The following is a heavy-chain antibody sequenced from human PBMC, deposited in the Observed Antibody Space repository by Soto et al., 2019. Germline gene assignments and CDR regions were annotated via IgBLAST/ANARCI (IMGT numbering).Heavy chain of an antibody. J-gene: IGHJ6*02. D-gene: IGHD3-10*01. CDR1: GFTFSSYG. CDR3: ARLLWFGEDDYNGIDV. Sequence: GGSLRLSCAASGFTFSSYGMHWVRQAPGKGLEWAAVIWYDGSNKYYADSVKGRFTISRDNSKNTLYLQMNSLRAEDTAVYYCARLLWFGEDDYNGIDVWGQGTTVTVSS. CDR2: IWYDGSNK. V-gene: IGHV3-33*01.